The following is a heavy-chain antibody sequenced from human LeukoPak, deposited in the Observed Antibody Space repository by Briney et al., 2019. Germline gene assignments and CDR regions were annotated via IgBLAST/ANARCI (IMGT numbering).Heavy chain of an antibody. V-gene: IGHV3-23*01. CDR3: AKDGEPVVTFPGTYSDY. D-gene: IGHD4-23*01. CDR2: ISGSGGST. J-gene: IGHJ4*02. Sequence: GGSLRLSCAASGFTFSSYAMSWVRQAPGKGLEWVSAISGSGGSTYYADSVKGRFTISRDNSKNTLYLQMNSLRAEDTAVYYCAKDGEPVVTFPGTYSDYWGQGTLVTVS. CDR1: GFTFSSYA.